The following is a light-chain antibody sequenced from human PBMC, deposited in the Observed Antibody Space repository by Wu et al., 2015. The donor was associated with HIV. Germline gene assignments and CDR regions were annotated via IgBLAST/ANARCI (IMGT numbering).Light chain of an antibody. CDR1: QSISSY. CDR2: AAS. Sequence: DIQMTQSPSSLSASVGDRVTITCRASQSISSYLNWYQQKPGKAPKLLIYAASSLQSGVPSRFSGSGSGTDFTLTISSLQPEDFATYYCQQSYSTGFTFGPGTKWI. J-gene: IGKJ3*01. V-gene: IGKV1-39*01. CDR3: QQSYSTGFT.